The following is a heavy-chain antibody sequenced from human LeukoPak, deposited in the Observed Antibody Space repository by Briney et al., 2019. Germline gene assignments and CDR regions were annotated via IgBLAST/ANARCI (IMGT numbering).Heavy chain of an antibody. CDR3: ARQSIAAAFGY. J-gene: IGHJ4*01. V-gene: IGHV4-34*01. Sequence: SETLSLTCAVYGGSFSGYYWSWIRQPPGKGLEWIGEINHSGSTNYNPSLKSRVTISVDTSKNQFSLKLSSVTAADTAVYYCARQSIAAAFGYWGHGTLVTVSS. D-gene: IGHD6-13*01. CDR1: GGSFSGYY. CDR2: INHSGST.